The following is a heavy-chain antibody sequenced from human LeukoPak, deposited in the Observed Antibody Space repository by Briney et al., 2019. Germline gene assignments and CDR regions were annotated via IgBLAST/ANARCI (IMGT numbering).Heavy chain of an antibody. CDR3: ARGGSSNWFDP. Sequence: ASVTVSYKASGYTFTAYYMHWVRQAPAQGLEWVGWINPNSGGTNSAQNLQGRVTITRDTSISTAYMEPSSLGSDDTAVYYCARGGSSNWFDPWGQGTLVTVSS. CDR2: INPNSGGT. CDR1: GYTFTAYY. V-gene: IGHV1-2*02. J-gene: IGHJ5*02. D-gene: IGHD3-10*01.